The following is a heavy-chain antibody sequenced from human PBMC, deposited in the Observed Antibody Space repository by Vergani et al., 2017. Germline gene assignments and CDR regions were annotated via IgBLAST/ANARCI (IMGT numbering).Heavy chain of an antibody. CDR1: GYTFTSYG. Sequence: QVQLVQSGAEVKKPGASVKVSCKASGYTFTSYGISWVRQAPGQGLEWMGWISAYNGNTNYAQKLQGRVTMTTDTATSTAYMELRSLSSDDTAVYYCARSPYYYDSSGYYAFDYWGQGTLVTVSS. J-gene: IGHJ4*02. CDR3: ARSPYYYDSSGYYAFDY. V-gene: IGHV1-18*04. D-gene: IGHD3-22*01. CDR2: ISAYNGNT.